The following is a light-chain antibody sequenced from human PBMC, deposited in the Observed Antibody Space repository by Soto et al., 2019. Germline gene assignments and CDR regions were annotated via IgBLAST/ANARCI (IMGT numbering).Light chain of an antibody. CDR3: QHADSFPLIT. J-gene: IGKJ5*01. CDR2: AAS. Sequence: DIQMTQSPSTLSGSVGDRVTITCRASQSVSSWLAWYHQKPGKAPKLLIYAASSLQSGVPSRFSGSGSGTDFTLTISSLQPEDFATYYCQHADSFPLITFGQGTRLEI. V-gene: IGKV1-12*01. CDR1: QSVSSW.